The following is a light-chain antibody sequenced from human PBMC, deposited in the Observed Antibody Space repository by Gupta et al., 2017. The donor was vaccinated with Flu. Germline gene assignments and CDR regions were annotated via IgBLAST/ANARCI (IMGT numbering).Light chain of an antibody. CDR2: DAS. CDR1: QDISNH. CDR3: QQYEKLTIT. V-gene: IGKV1-33*01. Sequence: DIQMTQSPSSLSASVGDRVTIACQASQDISNHLNWYQQKPGKAPKLLIYDASNLETGVPSRFSGSGSGTDFTFTISSLHPEDIATYDCQQYEKLTITFGPGTKVDIK. J-gene: IGKJ3*01.